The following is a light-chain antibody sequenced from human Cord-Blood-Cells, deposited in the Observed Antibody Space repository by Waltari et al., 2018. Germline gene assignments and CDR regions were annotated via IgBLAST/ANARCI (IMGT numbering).Light chain of an antibody. V-gene: IGLV2-11*01. CDR1: SSHVVGPNY. Sequence: QSALTQPRSVSVSPAQSVPSSRPGTSSHVVGPNYVPWYQQHPGKAPKLMIYDVSKRPSGVPDRFSGSKSGNTASLTISGLQAEDEADYYCCSYAGSYTFVVFGGGTKLTVL. CDR3: CSYAGSYTFVV. CDR2: DVS. J-gene: IGLJ2*01.